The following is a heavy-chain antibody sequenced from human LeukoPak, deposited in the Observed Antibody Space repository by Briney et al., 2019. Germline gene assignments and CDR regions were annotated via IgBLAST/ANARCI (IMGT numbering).Heavy chain of an antibody. D-gene: IGHD6-19*01. CDR3: ARSAGYSSGWYKYYFDY. CDR1: GFTFSTYA. Sequence: PGGSLRLSCAASGFTFSTYAMSWVRQAPGKGLEWVSLISGSGGGTYYADSVKGRFTISRDNSKNTLYLQMNSLRAEDTAVYYCARSAGYSSGWYKYYFDYWGQGTLVTVSS. CDR2: ISGSGGGT. V-gene: IGHV3-23*01. J-gene: IGHJ4*02.